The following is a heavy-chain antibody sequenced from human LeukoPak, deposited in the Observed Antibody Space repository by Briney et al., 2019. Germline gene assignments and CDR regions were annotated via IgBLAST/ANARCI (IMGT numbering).Heavy chain of an antibody. D-gene: IGHD5-18*01. CDR2: IRYDGSNK. J-gene: IGHJ6*03. CDR1: GFTFSTYG. CDR3: AKGLKTAVGPYMGYHYYMDV. V-gene: IGHV3-30*02. Sequence: GGSLRLSCAASGFTFSTYGMHWVRQAPGKGLEWVAFIRYDGSNKYYADSVKGRFTISRDNSKNMLYLQMNSLRAEDTAVYYCAKGLKTAVGPYMGYHYYMDVWGKGTTVTVSS.